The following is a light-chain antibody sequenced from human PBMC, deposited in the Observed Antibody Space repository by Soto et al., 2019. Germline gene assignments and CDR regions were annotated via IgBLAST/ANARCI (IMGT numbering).Light chain of an antibody. V-gene: IGKV3-15*01. CDR1: QGVSSN. CDR2: GAF. Sequence: EIIVTQAPAPLAVSPGERATLSCWASQGVSSNLSWYQQKPGLAARLLMYGAFTRATGISARFSGSGSGTEFSLTISSLQSEDFEVYYCQQYNNWAYTFGQGTKVDI. J-gene: IGKJ2*01. CDR3: QQYNNWAYT.